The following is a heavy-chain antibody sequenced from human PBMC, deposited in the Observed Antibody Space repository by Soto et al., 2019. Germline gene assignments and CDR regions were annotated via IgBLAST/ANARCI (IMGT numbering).Heavy chain of an antibody. J-gene: IGHJ4*02. CDR3: ASLTMVRGFDY. D-gene: IGHD3-10*01. CDR1: GGTFSSYT. V-gene: IGHV1-69*02. Sequence: QVQLVQSGAEVKKPGSSVKVSCKASGGTFSSYTISWVRQAPGQGLEWMGRIIPILGIANYAQKFQGRVTITADKSTSTAYMELSSLRSEDTAVYYCASLTMVRGFDYWGQGTLVTVSS. CDR2: IIPILGIA.